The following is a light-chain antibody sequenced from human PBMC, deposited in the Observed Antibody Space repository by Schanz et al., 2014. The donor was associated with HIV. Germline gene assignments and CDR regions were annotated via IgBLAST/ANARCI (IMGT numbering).Light chain of an antibody. J-gene: IGKJ2*01. Sequence: ETVMTQSPATLSVSPGERASLSCRASQSVSTNLAWYQQKPGQAPRLLIYGVSTRATGIPARFSGSGSGTDFTLTISRLEPEDFAVYYCHQYGDSPYTFGQGTRLDI. CDR3: HQYGDSPYT. CDR2: GVS. CDR1: QSVSTN. V-gene: IGKV3-15*01.